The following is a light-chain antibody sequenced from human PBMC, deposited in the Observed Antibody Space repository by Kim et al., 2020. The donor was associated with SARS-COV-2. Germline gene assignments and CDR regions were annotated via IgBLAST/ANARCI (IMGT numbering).Light chain of an antibody. J-gene: IGLJ2*01. CDR1: KLGDKY. CDR3: QAWDSSTVV. Sequence: VSPAQTASITCSGDKLGDKYACWYQQKPGQSPVLVIYQDSPRPSGIPERFSGSNSGNAATLTISGTQAMDEADYYCQAWDSSTVVFGGGTQLTVL. V-gene: IGLV3-1*01. CDR2: QDS.